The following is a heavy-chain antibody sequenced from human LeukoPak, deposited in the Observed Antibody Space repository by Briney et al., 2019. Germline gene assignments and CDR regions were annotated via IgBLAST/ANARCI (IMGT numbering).Heavy chain of an antibody. CDR3: ASPSSSWSDAFHI. V-gene: IGHV5-51*01. D-gene: IGHD6-13*01. CDR1: GYSFTNYW. CDR2: IHNGDSDT. Sequence: GESLKISCKGSGYSFTNYWIGWVRQMPGKGLEWMGIIHNGDSDTGYSPSFQGQVTISADKSITTAYLQWSSLKASDTAIYFCASPSSSWSDAFHIWGQGTMVTVSS. J-gene: IGHJ3*02.